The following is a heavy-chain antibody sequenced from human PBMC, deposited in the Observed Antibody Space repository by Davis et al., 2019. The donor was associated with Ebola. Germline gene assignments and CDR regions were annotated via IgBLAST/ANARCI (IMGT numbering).Heavy chain of an antibody. D-gene: IGHD3-22*01. V-gene: IGHV3-30-3*01. CDR1: GFTFSSYA. CDR3: ARDQPVDSSGYYYYYYYGMDV. CDR2: ISYDGSNK. Sequence: GGSLRLSCAASGFTFSSYAMHWVRQAPGKGLEWVAVISYDGSNKYYADSVKGRFTISRDNSKNTLYLQMNSLRAEDTAVYYCARDQPVDSSGYYYYYYYGMDVWGQGTTVTVSS. J-gene: IGHJ6*02.